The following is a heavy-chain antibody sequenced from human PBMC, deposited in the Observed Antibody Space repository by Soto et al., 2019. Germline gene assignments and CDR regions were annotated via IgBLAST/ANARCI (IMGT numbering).Heavy chain of an antibody. CDR3: ATAALGYCSFGRCAPIDY. Sequence: EVQLLESGGGLVQPGGSLRLSCAASGFTVSSYYMSWVRQAPGKGLEWVSAISSSGGSTYDADAMKGRFTISRDHSKNTLDLHMNSLCAEVTAVYYCATAALGYCSFGRCAPIDYWGQGTLVTVSS. CDR2: ISSSGGST. V-gene: IGHV3-23*01. CDR1: GFTVSSYY. J-gene: IGHJ4*02. D-gene: IGHD2-15*01.